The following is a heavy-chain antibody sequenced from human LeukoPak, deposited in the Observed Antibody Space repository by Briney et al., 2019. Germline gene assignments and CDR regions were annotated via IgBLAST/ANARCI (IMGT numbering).Heavy chain of an antibody. CDR3: ARVARDSSSWYLRYFDY. V-gene: IGHV1-2*06. J-gene: IGHJ4*02. CDR2: INPNSGGT. Sequence: ASVKVSCKASGYTFTGYYMHWVRQAPGQGLEWRGRINPNSGGTNYAQKFQGRVTMTRDTSISTAYMELSRLRSDDTAVYYCARVARDSSSWYLRYFDYWGQGTLVTVSS. CDR1: GYTFTGYY. D-gene: IGHD6-13*01.